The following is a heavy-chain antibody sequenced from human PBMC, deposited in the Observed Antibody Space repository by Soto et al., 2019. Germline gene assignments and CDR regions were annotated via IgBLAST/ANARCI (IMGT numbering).Heavy chain of an antibody. CDR2: IYWNDDK. D-gene: IGHD3-16*02. J-gene: IGHJ4*02. CDR1: GFSLSTNGVG. CDR3: AHRLYQRGFDY. Sequence: QITLKESGPTLVKPTQTLTLTCTFSGFSLSTNGVGVGWVRQPPGKALEWLALIYWNDDKRYSPSLKSRLTITKDTSKSQVVLTMTNMDPVDTATYYCAHRLYQRGFDYWGQGTLVTVSS. V-gene: IGHV2-5*01.